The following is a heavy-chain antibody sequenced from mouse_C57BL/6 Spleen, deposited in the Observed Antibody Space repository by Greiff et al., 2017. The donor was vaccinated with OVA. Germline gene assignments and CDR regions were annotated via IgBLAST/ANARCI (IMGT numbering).Heavy chain of an antibody. CDR3: ARGDYNGDYYAMDY. Sequence: EVQLVESGPELVKPGASVKISCKASGYSFTGYYMNWVKQSPEKSLEWIGEINPSTGGTTYNQKFKAKATLTVDKSSSTAYMQLKSLTSEDSAVYDGARGDYNGDYYAMDYWGQGTSVTVSS. V-gene: IGHV1-42*01. J-gene: IGHJ4*01. CDR2: INPSTGGT. CDR1: GYSFTGYY. D-gene: IGHD1-1*01.